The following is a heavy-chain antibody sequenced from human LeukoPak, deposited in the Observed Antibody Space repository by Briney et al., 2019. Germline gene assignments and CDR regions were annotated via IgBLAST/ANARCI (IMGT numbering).Heavy chain of an antibody. V-gene: IGHV3-74*01. CDR1: GFTFSRYG. J-gene: IGHJ4*02. D-gene: IGHD3-10*01. CDR3: ARERITYYYGAGSPDY. Sequence: GGSLRLSCAASGFTFSRYGMHGVRQGPGKGLVWVSRINSDGSSTSYADSVKGRFTISRDNAKNTLYLQMNSLRAEDTAVYYCARERITYYYGAGSPDYWGQGTLVTVSS. CDR2: INSDGSST.